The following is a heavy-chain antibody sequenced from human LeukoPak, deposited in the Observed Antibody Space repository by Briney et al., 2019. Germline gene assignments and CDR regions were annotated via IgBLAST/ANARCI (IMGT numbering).Heavy chain of an antibody. CDR1: GYTFTGYY. CDR2: INPNSGGT. V-gene: IGHV1-2*02. J-gene: IGHJ4*02. Sequence: ASVKVSCKASGYTFTGYYMHWVRQAPGQGLEWMGWINPNSGGTNSAQKFQGRVTMTRDTSISTAYMELSSLTSDDTAVYYCTRGAGTSWFDYWGQGSLVTVSS. CDR3: TRGAGTSWFDY. D-gene: IGHD2-2*01.